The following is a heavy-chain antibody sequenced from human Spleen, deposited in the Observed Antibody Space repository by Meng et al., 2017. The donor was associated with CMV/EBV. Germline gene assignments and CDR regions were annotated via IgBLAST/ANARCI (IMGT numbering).Heavy chain of an antibody. CDR2: LSYGGSNE. V-gene: IGHV3-30*04. CDR3: AGDIATRPHYYHYAMDV. Sequence: GESLKISCAASGFTFSSCDIHWVRQVPGKGLEWVTVLSYGGSNEYYTGSVKGRFSTSRDNAKNTRSLQMDSLSGEDTAVYYCAGDIATRPHYYHYAMDVWGQGTTVTVSS. D-gene: IGHD6-6*01. J-gene: IGHJ6*02. CDR1: GFTFSSCD.